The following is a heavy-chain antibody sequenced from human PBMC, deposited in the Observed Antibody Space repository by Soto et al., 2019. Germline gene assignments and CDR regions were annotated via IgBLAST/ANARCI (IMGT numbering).Heavy chain of an antibody. D-gene: IGHD3-22*01. CDR2: INPNTGGT. V-gene: IGHV1-2*04. CDR3: AKGGHYDSPHYADS. Sequence: QVHLVQSGTEVMQPGASVRVSCKASGYTFTDYYLHWVRQAPGQGPEWMGWINPNTGGTDYAQKFRDWVTMTTDTSINTAYMDLSRLKSHDTAVYYCAKGGHYDSPHYADSWGQGTLVTVSS. CDR1: GYTFTDYY. J-gene: IGHJ4*02.